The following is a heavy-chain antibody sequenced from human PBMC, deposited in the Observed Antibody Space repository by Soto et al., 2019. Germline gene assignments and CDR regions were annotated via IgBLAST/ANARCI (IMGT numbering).Heavy chain of an antibody. CDR1: GGSISSYY. J-gene: IGHJ4*02. D-gene: IGHD2-15*01. Sequence: PSETLSLTCTVSGGSISSYYWSWIRQPPGKGLEWIGYIYFSGSTNYNPSLKSRVTISVDTSKNQFSLKLSSVTAAGTAVYYCAGSYPSFDYWGQGTLVTVSS. V-gene: IGHV4-59*08. CDR3: AGSYPSFDY. CDR2: IYFSGST.